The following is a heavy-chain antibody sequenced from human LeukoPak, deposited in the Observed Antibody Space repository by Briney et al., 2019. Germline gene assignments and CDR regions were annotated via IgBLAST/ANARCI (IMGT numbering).Heavy chain of an antibody. CDR2: ISGSGGNT. V-gene: IGHV3-23*01. D-gene: IGHD2-15*01. CDR3: ARRLGYCSGGTCY. J-gene: IGHJ4*02. Sequence: GGSLRLSCTASRFTLRSSAMRWLRGARREGLEGVATISGSGGNTYYADSVKGRFIISRDNSENAFYLQMNSLRAEDTAVYYCARRLGYCSGGTCYWGQGTVVTVSS. CDR1: RFTLRSSA.